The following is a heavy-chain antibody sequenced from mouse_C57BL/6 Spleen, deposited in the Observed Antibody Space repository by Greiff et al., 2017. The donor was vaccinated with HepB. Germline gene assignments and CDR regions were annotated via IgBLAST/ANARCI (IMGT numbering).Heavy chain of an antibody. Sequence: VKLMESGAELVRPGASVTLSCKASGYTFTDYEMHWVKQTPVHGLEWIGAIDPETGGTAYNQKFKGKAILTADKSSSTAYMELRSLTSEDSAVYYCTSSSGYDYWGQGTTLTVSS. V-gene: IGHV1-15*01. CDR2: IDPETGGT. D-gene: IGHD3-2*02. J-gene: IGHJ2*01. CDR3: TSSSGYDY. CDR1: GYTFTDYE.